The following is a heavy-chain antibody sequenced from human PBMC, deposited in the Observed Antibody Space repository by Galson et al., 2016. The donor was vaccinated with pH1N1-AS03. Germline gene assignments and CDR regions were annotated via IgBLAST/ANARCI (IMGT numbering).Heavy chain of an antibody. CDR2: IQYDESYR. J-gene: IGHJ4*02. Sequence: LRLSCAASGFTLSGYGMHWVRQAPGKGPEWVAFIQYDESYRNYADSVKGRLSISRDISKNTLYLQMSSLRVEDTAMFYCVKESPKEAGDYWGRGVMVTVSS. V-gene: IGHV3-30*02. CDR1: GFTLSGYG. CDR3: VKESPKEAGDY.